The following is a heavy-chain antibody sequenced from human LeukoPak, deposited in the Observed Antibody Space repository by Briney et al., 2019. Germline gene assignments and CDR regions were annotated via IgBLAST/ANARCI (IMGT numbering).Heavy chain of an antibody. Sequence: NXSETLSLTCTVSGGSISSYYWSWIRQPPGKGLEWIGYIYYSGSTNYNPSLKSRVTISVDTSKNQFSLKLSSVTAADTAVYYCARVGAIAVAGYYFDYWGQGTLVTVSS. CDR1: GGSISSYY. CDR2: IYYSGST. D-gene: IGHD6-19*01. CDR3: ARVGAIAVAGYYFDY. J-gene: IGHJ4*02. V-gene: IGHV4-59*01.